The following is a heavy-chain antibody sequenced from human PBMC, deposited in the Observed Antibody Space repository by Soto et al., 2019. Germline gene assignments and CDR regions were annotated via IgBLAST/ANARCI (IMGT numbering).Heavy chain of an antibody. CDR1: GFTFSSYD. D-gene: IGHD3-9*01. J-gene: IGHJ5*02. Sequence: QVQLVESGGGVVQPGRSLRLSCAASGFTFSSYDMHWVRQAPGKGLEWVAVISYDGSNKYYADSVKGRFTISRDNSKNTLYLQMNSLRAEDTAVYYCARGRYFDWLLSGWFDPWGQGTLVTVSS. V-gene: IGHV3-30-3*01. CDR2: ISYDGSNK. CDR3: ARGRYFDWLLSGWFDP.